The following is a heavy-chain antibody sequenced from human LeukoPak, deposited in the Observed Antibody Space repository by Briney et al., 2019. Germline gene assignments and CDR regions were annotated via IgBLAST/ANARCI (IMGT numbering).Heavy chain of an antibody. D-gene: IGHD4-23*01. J-gene: IGHJ6*03. Sequence: GASVKVSCKASGYTFTSYDINWVRQATGQGLEWMGWMNPNSGNTGYAQKFQGRVTMTRNTSISTAYMELSSLRSEDTAVYYGARARRVVTPHYYYYMDVWGKGTTVTVSS. CDR3: ARARRVVTPHYYYYMDV. V-gene: IGHV1-8*01. CDR1: GYTFTSYD. CDR2: MNPNSGNT.